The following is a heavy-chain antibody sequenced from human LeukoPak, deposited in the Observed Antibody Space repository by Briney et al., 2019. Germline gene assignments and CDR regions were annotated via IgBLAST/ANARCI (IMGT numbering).Heavy chain of an antibody. D-gene: IGHD6-25*01. CDR3: ARGSGPYYYYGMDV. J-gene: IGHJ6*02. CDR1: GYTFTSYY. V-gene: IGHV1-46*01. CDR2: INPSGGST. Sequence: ASVKVSCKASGYTFTSYYMHWVRQAPGQGLEWIGIINPSGGSTSYAQKFQGRVTITADESTSTAYMELSSLRSEDTAVYYCARGSGPYYYYGMDVWGQGTTVTVS.